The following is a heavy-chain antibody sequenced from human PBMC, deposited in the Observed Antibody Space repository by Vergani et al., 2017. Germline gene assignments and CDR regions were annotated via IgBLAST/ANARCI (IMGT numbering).Heavy chain of an antibody. CDR1: GFTFSTYA. D-gene: IGHD1-26*01. CDR2: LTGGGGST. V-gene: IGHV3-23*01. CDR3: VKDAGSYENFFDS. Sequence: EVQLLASGGSLKQPGGSVRLSCAASGFTFSTYAMHWVRQAPGKGLEWVSALTGGGGSTYYANSFKGRFIISRDNSRDTLYLQMNSLIPEDTATYYCVKDAGSYENFFDSWGEGTLVTVSS. J-gene: IGHJ4*02.